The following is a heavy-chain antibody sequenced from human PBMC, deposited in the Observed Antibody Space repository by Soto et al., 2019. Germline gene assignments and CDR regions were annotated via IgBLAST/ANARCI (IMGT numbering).Heavy chain of an antibody. CDR1: GFTFSSYV. J-gene: IGHJ4*02. CDR3: AKDAASEAPYYFDQ. Sequence: PGGSLRLSCAASGFTFSSYVMNWVRQAPGKGLEWVSGISGSGGSTHYADSVKGRFTISRDNSKNTLNLQMNSLRAEDTAVYFCAKDAASEAPYYFDQWGQGTLVTVSS. V-gene: IGHV3-23*01. CDR2: ISGSGGST. D-gene: IGHD6-13*01.